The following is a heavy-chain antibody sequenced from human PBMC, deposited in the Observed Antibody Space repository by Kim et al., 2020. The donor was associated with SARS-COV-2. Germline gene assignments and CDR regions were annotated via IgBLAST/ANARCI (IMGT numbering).Heavy chain of an antibody. CDR3: AREVRSSRGTNFDY. Sequence: ADAVKGRFTISRDNAKNSLYLQMNSLRAEDTAVYYCAREVRSSRGTNFDYWGQGTLVTVSS. V-gene: IGHV3-11*06. J-gene: IGHJ4*02. D-gene: IGHD6-13*01.